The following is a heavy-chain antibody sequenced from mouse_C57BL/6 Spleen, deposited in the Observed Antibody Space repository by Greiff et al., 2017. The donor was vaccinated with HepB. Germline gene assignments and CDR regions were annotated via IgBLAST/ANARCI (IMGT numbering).Heavy chain of an antibody. J-gene: IGHJ3*01. CDR3: ARREDSSATFAY. V-gene: IGHV1-82*01. D-gene: IGHD1-1*01. CDR1: GYAFSSSW. Sequence: QVQLQQSGPELVKPGDSVKISCKASGYAFSSSWMNWVKQRPGKGLVWIGRSFPGDGDTNYNGKFKGKATLTADKSSSTAYMQLSSLTSEDSAVYFCARREDSSATFAYWGQGTLVTVSA. CDR2: SFPGDGDT.